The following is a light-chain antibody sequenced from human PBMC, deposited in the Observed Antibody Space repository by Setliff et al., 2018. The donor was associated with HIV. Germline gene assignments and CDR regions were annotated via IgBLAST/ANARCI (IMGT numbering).Light chain of an antibody. V-gene: IGLV1-40*03. Sequence: QRVTISCTGGSSNIGANFDVHWYQQPPGAAPKLLIYADSSRASGVPDRFSASRSGASASLAITGLQAEDEADYYCQSYDKSMSGYVLGSGTKVTVL. J-gene: IGLJ1*01. CDR1: SSNIGANFD. CDR3: QSYDKSMSGYV. CDR2: ADS.